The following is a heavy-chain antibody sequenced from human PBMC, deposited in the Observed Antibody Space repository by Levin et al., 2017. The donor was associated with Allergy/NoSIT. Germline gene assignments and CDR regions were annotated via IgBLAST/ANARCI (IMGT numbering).Heavy chain of an antibody. J-gene: IGHJ4*02. CDR3: ARHHVAAASLDY. CDR2: IYYSGST. Sequence: PGGSLRLSCTVSGGSISSSSYYWGWIRQPPGKGLEWIGSIYYSGSTYYNPSLKSRVTISVDTSKNQFSLKLSSVTAADTAVYYCARHHVAAASLDYWGQGTLVTVSS. CDR1: GGSISSSSYY. V-gene: IGHV4-39*01. D-gene: IGHD6-13*01.